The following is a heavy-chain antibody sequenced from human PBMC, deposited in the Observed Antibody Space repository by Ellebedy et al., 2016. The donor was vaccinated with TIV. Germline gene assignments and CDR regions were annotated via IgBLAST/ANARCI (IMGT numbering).Heavy chain of an antibody. CDR2: IGTVGDT. CDR1: VLTFSTYD. Sequence: GGSLRLXXAASVLTFSTYDMHWVRQAPGKGPEWVSGIGTVGDTYYRDSVKGRFTISRENDKESLFLHMTSLRAEDTGVYYCATGPRNGYLHWGQGTLVTVSS. J-gene: IGHJ4*02. D-gene: IGHD5-24*01. CDR3: ATGPRNGYLH. V-gene: IGHV3-13*01.